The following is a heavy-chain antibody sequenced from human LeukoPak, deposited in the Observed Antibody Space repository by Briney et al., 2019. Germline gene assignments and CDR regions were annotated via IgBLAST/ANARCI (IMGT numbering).Heavy chain of an antibody. V-gene: IGHV3-23*01. D-gene: IGHD3-10*01. Sequence: GGSLRLSCAASGITFSSYAMSWARQAPGKGLEWVSSISGTGLSTYYADSVKGRFTISRDNSKSTLYLQMNSLRADDTAVYYCAKDLWFGSQEGYRGQGTLVTVSS. J-gene: IGHJ4*02. CDR2: ISGTGLST. CDR1: GITFSSYA. CDR3: AKDLWFGSQEGY.